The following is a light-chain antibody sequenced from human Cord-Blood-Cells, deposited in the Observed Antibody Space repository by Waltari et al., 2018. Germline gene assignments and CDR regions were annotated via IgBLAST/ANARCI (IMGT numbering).Light chain of an antibody. CDR1: SSAVGSYNL. Sequence: QSALTQPASVYGSPGQSITISCTGTSSAVGSYNLVSWYQQHPGKAPQLMIYEVSKRPSGVSNRFSGSKSGNTASLTISGLQAEDEADYYCCSYAGSSTYVFGTGTKVTVL. CDR2: EVS. V-gene: IGLV2-23*02. J-gene: IGLJ1*01. CDR3: CSYAGSSTYV.